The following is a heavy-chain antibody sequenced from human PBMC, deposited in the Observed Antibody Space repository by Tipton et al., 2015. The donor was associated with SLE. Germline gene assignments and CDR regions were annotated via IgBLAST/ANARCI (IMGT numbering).Heavy chain of an antibody. CDR3: ARDAAAGYYYYAMDV. V-gene: IGHV3-53*05. CDR2: IYSDGST. Sequence: SLRLSCAASGFTVSSNYMSWVRQAPGKGLEWVSVIYSDGSTYYADSVKGRFTVSRDNSKNTLYLQMNSLRAEDTAVYYCARDAAAGYYYYAMDVWGQGTTVTVSS. CDR1: GFTVSSNY. J-gene: IGHJ6*02. D-gene: IGHD6-25*01.